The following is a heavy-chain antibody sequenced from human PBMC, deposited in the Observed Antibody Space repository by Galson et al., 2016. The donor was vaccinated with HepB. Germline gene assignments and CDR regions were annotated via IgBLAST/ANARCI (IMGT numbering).Heavy chain of an antibody. CDR2: INQSGTT. Sequence: ETLSLTCAVYGGSFSNYYWGWIRQPPGKGLEWIGDINQSGTTNYNASLQSRVTISVDRSNNQFSLKLTSMTAADTAVYFCARKGLSGSGSYRPFDSWGQGTLVTVSS. J-gene: IGHJ4*02. CDR1: GGSFSNYY. V-gene: IGHV4-34*01. CDR3: ARKGLSGSGSYRPFDS. D-gene: IGHD3-10*01.